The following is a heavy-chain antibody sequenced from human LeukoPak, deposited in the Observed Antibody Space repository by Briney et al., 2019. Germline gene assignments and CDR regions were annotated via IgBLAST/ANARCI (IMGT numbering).Heavy chain of an antibody. Sequence: GASVKVSCKASGYTFTGYYMHWVRQAPGQGLEWMGWVNPNSGGTNYAQKFQGRVTMTRDTSISTAYMELSRLRSDDTAVYYCARTWSSSSGDWFDPWGQGTLVTVSS. CDR2: VNPNSGGT. CDR3: ARTWSSSSGDWFDP. CDR1: GYTFTGYY. V-gene: IGHV1-2*02. J-gene: IGHJ5*02. D-gene: IGHD6-6*01.